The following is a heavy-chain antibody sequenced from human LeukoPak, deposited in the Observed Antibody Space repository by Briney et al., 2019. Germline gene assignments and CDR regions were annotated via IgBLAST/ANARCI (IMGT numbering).Heavy chain of an antibody. J-gene: IGHJ4*02. D-gene: IGHD3-22*01. CDR3: VRDENWDYHDSDGLDY. CDR2: ISGSSTHT. Sequence: PGGSLRLSCAASGFTFSSYSMNWVRQAPGKGLEWVSLISGSSTHTYYADSVKGRFTISRDNAKNSVFLQMNSLRAEDTAVYYCVRDENWDYHDSDGLDYWGQGTLVIVSS. V-gene: IGHV3-21*01. CDR1: GFTFSSYS.